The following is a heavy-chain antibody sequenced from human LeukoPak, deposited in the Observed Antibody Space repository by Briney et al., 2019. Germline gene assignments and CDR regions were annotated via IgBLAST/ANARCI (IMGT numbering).Heavy chain of an antibody. CDR1: GGSITSNY. D-gene: IGHD3-22*01. CDR2: IYYSGST. V-gene: IGHV4-59*06. Sequence: SETLSLTCIVSGGSITSNYWSWIRQHPGKGLEWIGYIYYSGSTYYNPSLKSRVTISVDTSKNQFSLNLSSVTAADTAVYYCARDSSGYFAFDYWGQGTLVTVSS. J-gene: IGHJ4*02. CDR3: ARDSSGYFAFDY.